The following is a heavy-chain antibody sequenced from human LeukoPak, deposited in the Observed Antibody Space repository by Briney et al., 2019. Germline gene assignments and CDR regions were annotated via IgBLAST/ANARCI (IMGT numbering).Heavy chain of an antibody. J-gene: IGHJ5*02. Sequence: SETLSLTCTVSGGSISSGSYYWSWIRQPAGKGLEWIGRIYTSGSTNYNPSLKSRVTISVDTSKNQFSLKLSSVTAADTAVYYCARVDGWAYSGYDAFAFLRAPWGQGTLVTVSS. V-gene: IGHV4-61*02. D-gene: IGHD5-12*01. CDR3: ARVDGWAYSGYDAFAFLRAP. CDR2: IYTSGST. CDR1: GGSISSGSYY.